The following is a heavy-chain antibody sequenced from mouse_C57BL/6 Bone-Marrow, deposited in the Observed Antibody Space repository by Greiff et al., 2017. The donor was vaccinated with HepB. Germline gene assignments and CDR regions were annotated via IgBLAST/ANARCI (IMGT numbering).Heavy chain of an antibody. D-gene: IGHD3-2*02. Sequence: QVQLQQPGAELVRPGTSVKLSCKASGYTFTSYWKHWVKQRPGQGLEWIGVIDPSDSYTNYNQKFKGKATLTVDTSSSTAYMQLSSLTSEDSAVYYCARSRLLHEPIYAMDYWGQGTSVTVSS. CDR1: GYTFTSYW. J-gene: IGHJ4*01. CDR2: IDPSDSYT. CDR3: ARSRLLHEPIYAMDY. V-gene: IGHV1-59*01.